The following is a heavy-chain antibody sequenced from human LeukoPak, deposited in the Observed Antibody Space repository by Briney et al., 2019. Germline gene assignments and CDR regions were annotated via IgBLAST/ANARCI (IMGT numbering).Heavy chain of an antibody. V-gene: IGHV4-39*07. CDR1: GGSISSSSYY. Sequence: SETLSLTCTVSGGSISSSSYYWGWIRQPPGKGLEWIGSIYYSGSTYYNPSLKGRVTISVDTSKNQFSLKLSSVTAADTAVYYCASHNYDSSGYYSDHFDYWGQGTLVTVSS. CDR2: IYYSGST. D-gene: IGHD3-22*01. CDR3: ASHNYDSSGYYSDHFDY. J-gene: IGHJ4*02.